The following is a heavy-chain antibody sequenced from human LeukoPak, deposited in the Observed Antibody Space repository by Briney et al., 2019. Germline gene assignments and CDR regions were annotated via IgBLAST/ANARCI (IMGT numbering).Heavy chain of an antibody. CDR3: AKWGDYDVLTGYYVPDY. D-gene: IGHD3-9*01. Sequence: GGSLTLSCAASGFTFSNYAMSWVRQAPGKGLEWVSAILGSGGSTYYADSVKGRFTVSRDNSKSTLYLQMNGLRAEDTALYYCAKWGDYDVLTGYYVPDYWGQGTLVTVSS. J-gene: IGHJ4*02. V-gene: IGHV3-23*01. CDR1: GFTFSNYA. CDR2: ILGSGGST.